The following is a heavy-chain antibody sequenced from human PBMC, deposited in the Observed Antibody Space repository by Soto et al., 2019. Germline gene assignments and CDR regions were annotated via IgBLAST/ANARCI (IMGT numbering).Heavy chain of an antibody. CDR2: IRNSSHI. D-gene: IGHD3-3*01. CDR1: GFSFSTSG. J-gene: IGHJ5*02. CDR3: ARGRGIMVFGVMSLEYFDP. Sequence: PGGSLRLSCAASGFSFSTSGMNWVRQAPGKGLEWVASIRNSSHIYYADSLKGRFTISRDNAKNSLYLQMNSLRAEDTAMYYCARGRGIMVFGVMSLEYFDPWGQGTLVTVSS. V-gene: IGHV3-21*01.